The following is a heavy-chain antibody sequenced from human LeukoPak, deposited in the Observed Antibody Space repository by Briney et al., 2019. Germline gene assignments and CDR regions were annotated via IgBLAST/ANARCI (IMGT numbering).Heavy chain of an antibody. Sequence: GGSLRLSCAASGFTFSSYAMSWFRQALGKGLEWVSAISGSGGSTYYADSVEGRFPISRDNSKTTLYLQMNTLRAEDTAVYHCAKDNSGTGGYSFDYWGQGTLVTVSS. CDR3: AKDNSGTGGYSFDY. V-gene: IGHV3-23*01. CDR2: ISGSGGST. J-gene: IGHJ4*02. CDR1: GFTFSSYA. D-gene: IGHD3-10*01.